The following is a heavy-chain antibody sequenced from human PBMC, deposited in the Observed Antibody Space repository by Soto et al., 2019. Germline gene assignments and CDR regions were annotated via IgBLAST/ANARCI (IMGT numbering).Heavy chain of an antibody. Sequence: ASVKVSCKASGYTFTSYDINWVRQATGQGLEWMGWMNPNSGNTGYAQKFQGRVTMTRNTSISTAYMELSSLRSEDTAVYYCARGLSSDYDFWSGPYYYYGMDVWGQGTTVTSP. V-gene: IGHV1-8*01. CDR1: GYTFTSYD. J-gene: IGHJ6*02. D-gene: IGHD3-3*01. CDR3: ARGLSSDYDFWSGPYYYYGMDV. CDR2: MNPNSGNT.